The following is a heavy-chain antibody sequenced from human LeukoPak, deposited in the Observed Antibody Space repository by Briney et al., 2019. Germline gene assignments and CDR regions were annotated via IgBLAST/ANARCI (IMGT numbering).Heavy chain of an antibody. CDR3: VTYYFDSSGPKKNY. CDR1: GGSFSGYY. V-gene: IGHV4-34*01. D-gene: IGHD3-22*01. Sequence: SETLSLTCAVYGGSFSGYYWSWIRQPPGKGLEWIEEINHSGSTNYNPSLKSRVTISVDTSKKQFSLKLSSVTAADTAVYYCVTYYFDSSGPKKNYWGQGTLVTVSS. CDR2: INHSGST. J-gene: IGHJ4*02.